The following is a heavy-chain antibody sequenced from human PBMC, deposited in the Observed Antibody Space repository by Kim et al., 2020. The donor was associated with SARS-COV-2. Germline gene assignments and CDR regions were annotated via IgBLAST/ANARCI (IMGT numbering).Heavy chain of an antibody. V-gene: IGHV4-31*03. CDR3: ARDRGRYYDFWSGYVGLDP. CDR1: GGSISSGGYY. D-gene: IGHD3-3*01. J-gene: IGHJ5*02. Sequence: SETLSLTCTVSGGSISSGGYYWSWIRQHPGKGLEWIGYIYYSGSTYYNPSLKSRVTISVDTSKNQFSLKLSSVTAADTAVYYCARDRGRYYDFWSGYVGLDPWGQGTLVTVSS. CDR2: IYYSGST.